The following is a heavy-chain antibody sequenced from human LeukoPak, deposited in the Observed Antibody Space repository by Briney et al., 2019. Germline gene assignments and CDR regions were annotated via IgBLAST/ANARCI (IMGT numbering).Heavy chain of an antibody. CDR3: ARDSALVGAHDAFNI. CDR2: IYHSGST. J-gene: IGHJ3*02. D-gene: IGHD1-26*01. CDR1: GVSISSSNW. Sequence: PSGTLSLTCAVSGVSISSSNWWSWVRQPPGKGLEWIGEIYHSGSTNYNPSLKSRVTISVDKSKNQFSLKLSSVTAADTAVYYCARDSALVGAHDAFNIWGQGTMVTVSS. V-gene: IGHV4-4*02.